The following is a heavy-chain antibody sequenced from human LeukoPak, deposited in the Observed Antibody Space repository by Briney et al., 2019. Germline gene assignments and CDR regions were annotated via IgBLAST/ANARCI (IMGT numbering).Heavy chain of an antibody. Sequence: SETLSLTCTVSGGSISRYYWSWIRQPAGKGLEWIGRLYTAGITNYSPPLKSRVTISVDTSKNQVSLKLTSVTAADTAVYYSANEVLGYCSSTSCYDAFDIWGQGIMVTVSS. CDR1: GGSISRYY. J-gene: IGHJ3*02. V-gene: IGHV4-4*07. D-gene: IGHD2-2*01. CDR3: ANEVLGYCSSTSCYDAFDI. CDR2: LYTAGIT.